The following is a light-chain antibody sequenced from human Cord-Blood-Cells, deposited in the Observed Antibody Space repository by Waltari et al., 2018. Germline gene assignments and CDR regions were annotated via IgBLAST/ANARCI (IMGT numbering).Light chain of an antibody. CDR1: QGISSY. Sequence: AIRMTQSPSSFSASTGDRVTITCRASQGISSYLAWYQQKPGKAPKLLIYAASTWQSGIPSRFSGSGSGTDFTLTISCLQSEDFATYYCQQYYSYPITFGPGTKVDIK. CDR2: AAS. V-gene: IGKV1-8*01. CDR3: QQYYSYPIT. J-gene: IGKJ3*01.